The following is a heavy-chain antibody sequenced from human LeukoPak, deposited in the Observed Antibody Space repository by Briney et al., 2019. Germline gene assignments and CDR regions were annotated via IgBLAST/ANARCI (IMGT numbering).Heavy chain of an antibody. V-gene: IGHV1-2*02. CDR2: INPNCGGT. J-gene: IGHJ5*02. CDR1: GYTFTGYY. CDR3: ARASDYSRPNDL. D-gene: IGHD4-11*01. Sequence: ASVKVSCKASGYTFTGYYMHWVRQAPGQGLEWMGWINPNCGGTNYAQKFQGRVTMTRDTSISTAYMELSRLRSDDTAVYYCARASDYSRPNDLWGQGTLVTVSS.